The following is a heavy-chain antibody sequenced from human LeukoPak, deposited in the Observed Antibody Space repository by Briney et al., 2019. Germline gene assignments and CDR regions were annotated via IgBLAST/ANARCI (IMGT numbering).Heavy chain of an antibody. V-gene: IGHV3-23*01. D-gene: IGHD6-6*01. CDR2: LSGSGKDA. Sequence: GRSLRLSCAASVFTFSNYAMTWVREAPRKGREGGSALSGSGKDAYYADSLKGRFNIPRDNSKHRQYLQMDSPRAEDTAAYYCAKGATGPRIAGDDWGQGTLVTVSS. CDR3: AKGATGPRIAGDD. CDR1: VFTFSNYA. J-gene: IGHJ4*02.